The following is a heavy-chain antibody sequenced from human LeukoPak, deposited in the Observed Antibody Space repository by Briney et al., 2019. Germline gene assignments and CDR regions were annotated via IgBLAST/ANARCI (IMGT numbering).Heavy chain of an antibody. J-gene: IGHJ3*02. D-gene: IGHD3-22*01. CDR2: ISSSGNTI. Sequence: GGALRLSCAASGFTFSDYEMDWVRQAPGKGLGWGSYISSSGNTIYYADPVKGRFTISRDNAKNSLYLQMNSLRAEDTAVYYCAKELTPDRSGFDAFDIWGQGTMVTVSS. V-gene: IGHV3-48*03. CDR3: AKELTPDRSGFDAFDI. CDR1: GFTFSDYE.